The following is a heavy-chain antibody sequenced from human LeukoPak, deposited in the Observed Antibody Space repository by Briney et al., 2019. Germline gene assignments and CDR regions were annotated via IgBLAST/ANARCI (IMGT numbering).Heavy chain of an antibody. CDR2: IVVGSDTT. V-gene: IGHV1-58*02. J-gene: IGHJ4*02. Sequence: SVKVSCKASGYTFTGYYMHWVRQAPGQGLEWIGWIVVGSDTTNYAQKFQERVTITRDMSTSTAYMELSSLRSEDTAVYYCAVDQGYDSGFYFDYWGQGTLVTVSS. CDR1: GYTFTGYY. CDR3: AVDQGYDSGFYFDY. D-gene: IGHD3-22*01.